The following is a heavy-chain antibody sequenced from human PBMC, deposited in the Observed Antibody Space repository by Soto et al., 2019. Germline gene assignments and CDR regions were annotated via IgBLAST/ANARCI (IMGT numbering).Heavy chain of an antibody. CDR2: MNPNSGNT. CDR3: ARGLRFLEWLLGNYYYYMDA. CDR1: GYTFTSYD. D-gene: IGHD3-3*01. Sequence: VKVSCKASGYTFTSYDINWVRQATGQGLEWMGWMNPNSGNTGYAQKFQGRVTMTRNTSISTAYMELSSLRSEDTAVYYCARGLRFLEWLLGNYYYYMDAWGKGTTVTVSS. J-gene: IGHJ6*03. V-gene: IGHV1-8*01.